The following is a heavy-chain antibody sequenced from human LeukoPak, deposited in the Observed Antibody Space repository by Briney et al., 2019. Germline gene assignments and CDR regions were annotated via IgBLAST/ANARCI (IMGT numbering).Heavy chain of an antibody. CDR2: IYTSGST. Sequence: SETLSLTCTVSGVTISSYYLIWIRQPAGKGLEWIGRIYTSGSTYYNPSLKNRVTISVDTSKNHSSLKLSSLTAADTAVYYCARRPRTPMVRGSNWFDSWGQGTLVTVSS. CDR3: ARRPRTPMVRGSNWFDS. CDR1: GVTISSYY. V-gene: IGHV4-4*07. D-gene: IGHD3-10*01. J-gene: IGHJ5*01.